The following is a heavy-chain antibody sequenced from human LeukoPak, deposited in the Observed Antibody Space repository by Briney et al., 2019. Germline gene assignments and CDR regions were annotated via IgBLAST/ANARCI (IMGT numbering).Heavy chain of an antibody. V-gene: IGHV3-21*01. J-gene: IGHJ4*02. D-gene: IGHD2-2*01. Sequence: PGGSLRLSCAASGFTSSTYSMTWVRQSPGRGLEWVSSISSSSVYIYYADSVKGRFIISRDNAKTSLYLQMTSLRAEDTAVYYCATSYRILPAASLDYWGQGALVTVSS. CDR3: ATSYRILPAASLDY. CDR1: GFTSSTYS. CDR2: ISSSSVYI.